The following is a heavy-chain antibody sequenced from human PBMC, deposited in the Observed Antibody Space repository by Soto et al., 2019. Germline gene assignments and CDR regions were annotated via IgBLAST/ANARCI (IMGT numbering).Heavy chain of an antibody. V-gene: IGHV3-15*01. J-gene: IGHJ4*02. CDR1: GVSITNIC. Sequence: LRHPKTVSGVSITNICGRWIRQTTGKGLEWVGRVKSKADGGTADYAAPVKGRFTVSRDDSKNTQYLQMNSLKMEDTAVYYCNSYPDFWGGHTPLWGQGTLVTVSS. D-gene: IGHD3-3*01. CDR3: NSYPDFWGGHTPL. CDR2: VKSKADGGTA.